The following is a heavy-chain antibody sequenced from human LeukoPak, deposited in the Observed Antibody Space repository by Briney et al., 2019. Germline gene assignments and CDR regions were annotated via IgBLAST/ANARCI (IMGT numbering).Heavy chain of an antibody. CDR2: IYPGDSDT. D-gene: IGHD3-22*01. V-gene: IGHV5-51*01. CDR1: GYSFTSYW. J-gene: IGHJ4*02. CDR3: ARRERYDSSGYYTLYYFDY. Sequence: GESLKISCKGSGYSFTSYWIGWVRQMPGKGLEWMGIIYPGDSDTRYSPFFQGQVTISADKSISTAYLQWSSLKASDTAMYYCARRERYDSSGYYTLYYFDYWGQGTLVTVSS.